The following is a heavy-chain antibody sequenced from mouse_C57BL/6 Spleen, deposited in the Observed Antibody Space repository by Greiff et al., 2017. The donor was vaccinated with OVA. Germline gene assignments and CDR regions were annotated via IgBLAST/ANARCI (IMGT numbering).Heavy chain of an antibody. CDR3: TRGSYDGYPDY. V-gene: IGHV5S21*01. CDR2: ISSGGDYI. CDR1: GFTFSSYA. J-gene: IGHJ2*01. Sequence: EVKVEESGEGLVKPGGSLKLSCAASGFTFSSYAMSWVRQTPEKRLEWVAYISSGGDYIYYADTVKGRFTISRDNARNTLYLQMSSLKSEDTAMYYCTRGSYDGYPDYWGQGTTLTVSS. D-gene: IGHD2-3*01.